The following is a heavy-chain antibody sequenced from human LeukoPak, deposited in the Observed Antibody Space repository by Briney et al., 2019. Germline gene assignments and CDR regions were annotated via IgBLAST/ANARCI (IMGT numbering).Heavy chain of an antibody. V-gene: IGHV3-33*06. D-gene: IGHD6-6*01. CDR3: AKDFEYSSSSGFDY. Sequence: PGGSLRLSCAASGFTFSSYGMHWVRQAPGKGLEGVAVIWYDGSNKYYADSVKGRFTISRDNSENTLYLQMNSLRAEDTAVYYCAKDFEYSSSSGFDYWGQGTLVTVSS. CDR2: IWYDGSNK. J-gene: IGHJ4*02. CDR1: GFTFSSYG.